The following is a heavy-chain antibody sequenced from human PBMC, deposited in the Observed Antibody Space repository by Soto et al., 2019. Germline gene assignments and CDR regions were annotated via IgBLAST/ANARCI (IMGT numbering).Heavy chain of an antibody. CDR3: AREGGIVGASAADY. D-gene: IGHD1-26*01. CDR1: GGSISSGGYY. CDR2: IYYSGST. V-gene: IGHV4-31*03. Sequence: QVQLQESGPGLVKPSQTLSLTCTVSGGSISSGGYYWSWIRQHPGKGLEWIGYIYYSGSTYYNPSLESRVTISVDTSKNQFSLKLSSVTAADTSLSYCAREGGIVGASAADYWGQGTLVAVSS. J-gene: IGHJ4*02.